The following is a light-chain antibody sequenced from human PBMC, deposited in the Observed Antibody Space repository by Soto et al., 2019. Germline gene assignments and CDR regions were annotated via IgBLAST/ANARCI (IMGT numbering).Light chain of an antibody. Sequence: DIQLTQSPSFLSASVGDRATITCRASQGISTYLAWYQQRPGKAPKLLIHAASTLQSGVPSRFSGSGSGTEFTLTISSLQPEDFATYYCQQLNSYPLTFGGGTKVEIK. V-gene: IGKV1-9*01. J-gene: IGKJ4*01. CDR1: QGISTY. CDR3: QQLNSYPLT. CDR2: AAS.